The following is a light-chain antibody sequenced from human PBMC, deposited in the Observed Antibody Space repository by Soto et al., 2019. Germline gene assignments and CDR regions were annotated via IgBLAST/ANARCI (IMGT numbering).Light chain of an antibody. V-gene: IGKV1-39*01. CDR2: AAS. CDR1: QSISSY. CDR3: QQSYSTPLT. J-gene: IGKJ4*01. Sequence: DIQMTQSPSSLSASVGDRVTISCRASQSISSYLNWYQQKPGKAPKLLIYAASSFQSGVPLRFSGSGSGTDFTLTISSLQPEDFATYYCQQSYSTPLTFGGGTKVHIK.